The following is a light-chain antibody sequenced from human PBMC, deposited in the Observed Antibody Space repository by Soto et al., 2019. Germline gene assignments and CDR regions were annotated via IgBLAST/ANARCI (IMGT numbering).Light chain of an antibody. CDR1: QDISNY. J-gene: IGKJ4*01. CDR2: DAS. Sequence: DIQMTQSPSSLSASVGDRVTITCQASQDISNYLNWYQQKPGKAPKLLIYDASNLETGVPSRFSGSRSGTDVPFTISSLQPEDIATYYCQQYDNLPLTFGGGTKVEIK. V-gene: IGKV1-33*01. CDR3: QQYDNLPLT.